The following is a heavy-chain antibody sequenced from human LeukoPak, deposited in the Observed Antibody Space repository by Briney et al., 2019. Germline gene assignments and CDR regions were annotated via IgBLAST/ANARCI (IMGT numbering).Heavy chain of an antibody. CDR1: GGSISSYY. D-gene: IGHD1-14*01. CDR2: IYTSGST. V-gene: IGHV4-4*09. Sequence: KPSETLSLTCTVSGGSISSYYWSWIRQPPGKGLEWIGYIYTSGSTNYNPSLKSRVTISVDTSKNQFSLKLSSVTAAHTAVYYCASGIQEGFDPWGQGTLVTVSS. J-gene: IGHJ5*02. CDR3: ASGIQEGFDP.